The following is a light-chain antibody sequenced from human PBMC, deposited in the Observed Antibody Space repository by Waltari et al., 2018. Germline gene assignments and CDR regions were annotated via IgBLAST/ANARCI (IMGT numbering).Light chain of an antibody. CDR2: HAS. CDR1: QSVAKY. Sequence: EIVLTQSPGSLSLSPGERATLSCKASQSVAKYLAWYQQKPGQAPRLLIYHASIRATGIPDRFSVSGYGTDFSLTISRLEPEDFAVYFCQKYVNLPATFGQGTTVEV. V-gene: IGKV3-20*01. J-gene: IGKJ1*01. CDR3: QKYVNLPAT.